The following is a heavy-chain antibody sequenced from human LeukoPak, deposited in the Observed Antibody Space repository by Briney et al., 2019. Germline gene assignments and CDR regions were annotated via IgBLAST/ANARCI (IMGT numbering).Heavy chain of an antibody. V-gene: IGHV3-7*01. Sequence: PGGSLRLPCAASGFTFSSYWMSWVRQAPGKGLEWVANIKQDGSEKYYVDSVKGRFTISRDNAKNSLYLQMNSLRAEDTAVYSCARKTPFYYYYMDVWGKGTTVTVSS. CDR2: IKQDGSEK. J-gene: IGHJ6*03. CDR3: ARKTPFYYYYMDV. CDR1: GFTFSSYW.